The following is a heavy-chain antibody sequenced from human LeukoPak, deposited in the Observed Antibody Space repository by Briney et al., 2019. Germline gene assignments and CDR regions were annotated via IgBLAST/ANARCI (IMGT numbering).Heavy chain of an antibody. CDR1: GFTFSSYW. CDR2: IQRGGNEK. D-gene: IGHD2-21*01. V-gene: IGHV3-7*03. Sequence: GGSLRLSCAASGFTFSSYWMSWVRQAPGKGLEWVANIQRGGNEKYYVNSVKGRFTISRDNAKNSLYLQMNSLRAENAAVYFCAKAPVTSCRGAYCYPFDSWGQGTLVTVSS. J-gene: IGHJ4*02. CDR3: AKAPVTSCRGAYCYPFDS.